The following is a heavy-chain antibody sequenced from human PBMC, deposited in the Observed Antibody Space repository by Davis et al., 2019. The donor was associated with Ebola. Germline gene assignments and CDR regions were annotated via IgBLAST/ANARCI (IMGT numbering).Heavy chain of an antibody. J-gene: IGHJ4*02. CDR2: ISGFSSRI. D-gene: IGHD3-22*01. Sequence: PGGSLRLSCAASGFTLSGYSMNWVRQAPGKGPEWLSYISGFSSRIYYADSVKGRFTTSRDNAKNSLYLEINSLRAEDTAVYYCARDLSIGPPADWGQGTLVTVSS. CDR3: ARDLSIGPPAD. V-gene: IGHV3-48*04. CDR1: GFTLSGYS.